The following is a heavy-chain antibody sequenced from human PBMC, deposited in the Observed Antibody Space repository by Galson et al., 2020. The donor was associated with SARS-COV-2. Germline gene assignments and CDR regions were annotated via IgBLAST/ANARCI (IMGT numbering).Heavy chain of an antibody. V-gene: IGHV4-34*01. CDR1: GGSFSGYY. CDR2: INHSGST. Sequence: SETLSLTCAVYGGSFSGYYWSWIRQPPGKGLEWIGEINHSGSTNYNPSLKSRVTISVDTSKNQFSLKLSSVTAADTAVYYCARDVGVRGVIITSMEDDYYYYGMDVWGQGTTVTVSS. J-gene: IGHJ6*02. CDR3: ARDVGVRGVIITSMEDDYYYYGMDV. D-gene: IGHD3-10*01.